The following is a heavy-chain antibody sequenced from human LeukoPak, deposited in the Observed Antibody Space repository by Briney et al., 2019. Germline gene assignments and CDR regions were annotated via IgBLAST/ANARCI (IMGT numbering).Heavy chain of an antibody. CDR2: ISYDGSNK. J-gene: IGHJ4*02. V-gene: IGHV3-30*18. Sequence: PGRSLRLSCAASGFTFSSYGMHWVRQAPGKGLEWVAVISYDGSNKYYADSVKGRFTISRDNSKNTLYLQMNSLRAEDTAVYYCAKDLGYGYGFSPGGYWGQGTLVTVSS. D-gene: IGHD5-18*01. CDR3: AKDLGYGYGFSPGGY. CDR1: GFTFSSYG.